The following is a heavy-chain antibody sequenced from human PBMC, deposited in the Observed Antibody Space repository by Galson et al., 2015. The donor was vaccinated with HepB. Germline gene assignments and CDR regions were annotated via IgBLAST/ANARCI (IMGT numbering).Heavy chain of an antibody. V-gene: IGHV3-23*01. CDR1: GFPFRTYA. CDR3: VKFRGGGSYKSYWFDC. D-gene: IGHD1-26*01. CDR2: ITGSGGMT. J-gene: IGHJ5*01. Sequence: SLRLSCAASGFPFRTYAMTWVRQAPGKGLEWVPGITGSGGMTFYADSVKGRFTISRDNSKNTLYLQMNSLSAEDTAVYYCVKFRGGGSYKSYWFDCWGQGTLATVSS.